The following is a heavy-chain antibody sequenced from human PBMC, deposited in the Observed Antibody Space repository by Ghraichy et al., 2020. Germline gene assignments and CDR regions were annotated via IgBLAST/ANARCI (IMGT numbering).Heavy chain of an antibody. Sequence: SETLSLTCTVSGGSISNFFWSWIRQPAGEGLEWIGRTYVNGNTNYNPSLKSRVTLSLDTSKNQISLTLTSVTAADTAVYSSGSPLFAGMDVWGLGTTVTVSS. V-gene: IGHV4-4*07. D-gene: IGHD3-10*01. J-gene: IGHJ6*02. CDR1: GGSISNFF. CDR3: GSPLFAGMDV. CDR2: TYVNGNT.